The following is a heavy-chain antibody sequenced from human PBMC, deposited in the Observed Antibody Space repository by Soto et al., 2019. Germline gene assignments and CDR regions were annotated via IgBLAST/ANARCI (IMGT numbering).Heavy chain of an antibody. Sequence: QVHLVESGGGVVQPGRSLRLSCAASGLTFSNHAMHWVRQAPGKGLEWVAFISYDGTNRCYPDSVKGRFTISRDNSKNTLYLQMNSLKTEDTAVYYCARESSSTVTTGGGGSAKDYWGQGTLVTVSS. CDR3: ARESSSTVTTGGGGSAKDY. J-gene: IGHJ4*02. V-gene: IGHV3-30-3*01. CDR2: ISYDGTNR. CDR1: GLTFSNHA. D-gene: IGHD4-17*01.